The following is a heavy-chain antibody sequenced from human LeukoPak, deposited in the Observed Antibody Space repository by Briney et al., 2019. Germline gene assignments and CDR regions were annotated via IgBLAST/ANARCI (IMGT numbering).Heavy chain of an antibody. CDR3: ARESYYYDSSGYYVYYFDY. D-gene: IGHD3-22*01. Sequence: PGGSLRLSCAASGFTLSDYYMSWIRQAPGKGLEWVSYISSSGSTIYYADSVKGRFTISRDNAKNSLYLQMHSLRAEDTAVYYCARESYYYDSSGYYVYYFDYWGQGTLVTVSS. J-gene: IGHJ4*02. V-gene: IGHV3-11*01. CDR2: ISSSGSTI. CDR1: GFTLSDYY.